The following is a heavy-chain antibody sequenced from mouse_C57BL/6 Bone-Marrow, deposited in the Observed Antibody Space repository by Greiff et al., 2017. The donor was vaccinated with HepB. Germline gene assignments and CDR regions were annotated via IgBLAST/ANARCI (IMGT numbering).Heavy chain of an antibody. CDR2: ISDGGSYT. V-gene: IGHV5-4*03. CDR1: GFTFSSYA. CDR3: ARRGRGFAY. Sequence: EVKVEESGGGLVKPGGSLKLSCAASGFTFSSYAMSWVRQTPEKRLEWVATISDGGSYTYYPDNVKGRFTISRDNAKNNLYLQMSHLKSEDTAMYYCARRGRGFAYWGQGTLVTVSA. D-gene: IGHD3-3*01. J-gene: IGHJ3*01.